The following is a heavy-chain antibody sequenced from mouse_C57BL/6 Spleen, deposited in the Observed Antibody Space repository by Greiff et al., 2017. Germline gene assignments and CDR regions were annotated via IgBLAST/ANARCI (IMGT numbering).Heavy chain of an antibody. V-gene: IGHV5-6*01. J-gene: IGHJ2*01. Sequence: EVMLVESGGDLVKPGGSLKLSCAASGFTFSSYGMSWVRQTPDKRLEWVATISSGGSYTYYPDSVKGRFTISRDNAKNTLYLQMSSLKSEDTAMYYCGRYDYDMDYFDYWGQGTTLTVSS. D-gene: IGHD2-4*01. CDR1: GFTFSSYG. CDR3: GRYDYDMDYFDY. CDR2: ISSGGSYT.